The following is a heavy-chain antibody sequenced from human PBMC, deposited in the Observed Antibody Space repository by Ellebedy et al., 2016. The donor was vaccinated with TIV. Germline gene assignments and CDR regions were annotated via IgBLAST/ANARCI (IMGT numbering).Heavy chain of an antibody. V-gene: IGHV5-51*01. CDR1: GYSFTSYW. Sequence: GESLKISCKGSGYSFTSYWIGWVRQMPGKGLEWMGIIYPGDSDTRYSPSLQGQVTISAEKSISTAYLPWSSLKASDTAMYYCARHDSGYDSVGYYYYGMDVWGQGTTVTVSS. CDR3: ARHDSGYDSVGYYYYGMDV. D-gene: IGHD5-12*01. J-gene: IGHJ6*02. CDR2: IYPGDSDT.